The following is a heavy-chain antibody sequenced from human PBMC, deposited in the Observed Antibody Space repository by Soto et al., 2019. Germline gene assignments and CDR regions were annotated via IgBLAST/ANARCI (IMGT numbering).Heavy chain of an antibody. Sequence: GGSLRLSCAASGFTFSDYYMSWIRQAPGKGLEWVSYISSSGSTIYYADSVKGRFTISRDNAKNSLYLQMNSLRAEDTAVYYCARPLGAVPAAKDNWFDPWGQGTLVTVSS. D-gene: IGHD2-2*01. CDR3: ARPLGAVPAAKDNWFDP. J-gene: IGHJ5*02. CDR1: GFTFSDYY. V-gene: IGHV3-11*01. CDR2: ISSSGSTI.